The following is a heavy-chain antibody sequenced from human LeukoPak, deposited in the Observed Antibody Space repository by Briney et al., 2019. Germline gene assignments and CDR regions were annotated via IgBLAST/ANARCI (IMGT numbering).Heavy chain of an antibody. Sequence: SVKVSCKASGGTFSSYAISWVRQAPGQGLEWMGRIIPIFGTANYAQKFQGRVTITTDESTSTAYMELSSLRSEDTAVYYCASEHDYGDYVNPYSGQGTLVTVSS. V-gene: IGHV1-69*05. CDR3: ASEHDYGDYVNPY. J-gene: IGHJ4*02. D-gene: IGHD4-17*01. CDR1: GGTFSSYA. CDR2: IIPIFGTA.